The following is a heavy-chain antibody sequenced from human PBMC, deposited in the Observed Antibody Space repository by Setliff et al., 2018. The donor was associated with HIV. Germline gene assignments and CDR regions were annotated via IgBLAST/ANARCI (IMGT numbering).Heavy chain of an antibody. D-gene: IGHD5-18*01. CDR3: ASGYSYGPPYYYYGMDV. CDR2: IIPIFGTA. Sequence: ASVKVSCKASGGTFSSYAISWVRQAPGQGLEWMGGIIPIFGTANYAQKFQGRATITTDESTSTAYMELSSLRSEDTAVYYCASGYSYGPPYYYYGMDVWGQGTTVTVSS. V-gene: IGHV1-69*05. CDR1: GGTFSSYA. J-gene: IGHJ6*02.